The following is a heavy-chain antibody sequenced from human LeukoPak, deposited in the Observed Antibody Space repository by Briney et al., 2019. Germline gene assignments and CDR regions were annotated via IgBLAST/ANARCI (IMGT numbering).Heavy chain of an antibody. CDR1: GVSISPYY. J-gene: IGHJ4*02. CDR2: IYYSGST. D-gene: IGHD6-13*01. Sequence: SETLSLTCTVSGVSISPYYWSWMRQPPGKGLEWIGCIYYSGSTNYNPSLKSRITISVDTSKNQFSLKLSSVTAADTAVYYCARAAGGDYWGQGTLVTVSS. CDR3: ARAAGGDY. V-gene: IGHV4-59*01.